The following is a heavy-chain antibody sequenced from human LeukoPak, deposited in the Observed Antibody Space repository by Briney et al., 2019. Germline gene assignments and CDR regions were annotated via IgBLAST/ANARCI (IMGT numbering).Heavy chain of an antibody. D-gene: IGHD1-26*01. Sequence: GGSLRLSCAASGFTFSSNGMHWVRQAPGKGLEWVAVIWTDGSAKYYADSVKGRFTISRDNSQNILFLQMNSLSAEDTAVYYCARRISGTSAFDIWGQGTLVTVSS. V-gene: IGHV3-33*01. CDR1: GFTFSSNG. J-gene: IGHJ3*02. CDR3: ARRISGTSAFDI. CDR2: IWTDGSAK.